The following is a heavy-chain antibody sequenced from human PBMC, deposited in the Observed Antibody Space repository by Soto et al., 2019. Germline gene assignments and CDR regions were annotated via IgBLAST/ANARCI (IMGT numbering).Heavy chain of an antibody. CDR3: ARDHAYGASWAFDY. CDR2: IYHGGNI. CDR1: GDSINSTDW. V-gene: IGHV4-4*02. Sequence: QVQLQESGPGLVKPSGTLSLTCAVSGDSINSTDWWNWVRQSPGKGLEWIGEIYHGGNIYYNPSLKSRVTISMDKSKNQFSLNWFYVTAADTAVYYWARDHAYGASWAFDYWGQGALVTVSS. J-gene: IGHJ4*02. D-gene: IGHD3-16*01.